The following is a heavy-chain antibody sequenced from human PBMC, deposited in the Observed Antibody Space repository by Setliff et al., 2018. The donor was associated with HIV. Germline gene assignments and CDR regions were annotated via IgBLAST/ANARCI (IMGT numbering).Heavy chain of an antibody. D-gene: IGHD4-17*01. CDR2: IYTSGST. Sequence: SETLSLTCTVSGGSISSGSYYWSWIRQPAGKGLEWIGRIYTSGSTNYNPSLKSRVTISVDTSKNQFSLKLSSVTAADTAVYYCARGVVAYDYGDLISLHYFDYWGQGTLVTVS. V-gene: IGHV4-61*02. CDR3: ARGVVAYDYGDLISLHYFDY. CDR1: GGSISSGSYY. J-gene: IGHJ4*02.